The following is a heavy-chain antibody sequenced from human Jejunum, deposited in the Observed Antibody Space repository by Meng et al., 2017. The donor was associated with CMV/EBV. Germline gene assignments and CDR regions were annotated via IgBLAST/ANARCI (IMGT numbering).Heavy chain of an antibody. CDR2: IHYPWPP. CDR1: RASLRLRAYS. J-gene: IGHJ4*02. Sequence: SRASLRLRAYSCAWIRQPPGRGLEWISTIHYPWPPYYHPPLKSRLTISLDTSQNPFSLRLSSVTAADTAVYYCARRAMTASPYYYDSWGQGVLVTVSS. V-gene: IGHV4-39*01. D-gene: IGHD2-21*02. CDR3: ARRAMTASPYYYDS.